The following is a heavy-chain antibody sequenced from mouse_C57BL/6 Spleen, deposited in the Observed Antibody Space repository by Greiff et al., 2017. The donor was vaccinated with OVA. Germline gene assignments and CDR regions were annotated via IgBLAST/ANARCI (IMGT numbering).Heavy chain of an antibody. Sequence: VQLHQPGAELVKPGASVKLSCKASGYTFTSYWIPWVKQRPGQGLEWIGEIDPGSGGPNYNEKFKSKATLTVATPSSTAYMNISCLTSEDSAVEYCASNYGGDAMDYWGQGTSVTVSS. V-gene: IGHV1-55*01. J-gene: IGHJ4*01. CDR2: IDPGSGGP. CDR1: GYTFTSYW. CDR3: ASNYGGDAMDY. D-gene: IGHD1-1*01.